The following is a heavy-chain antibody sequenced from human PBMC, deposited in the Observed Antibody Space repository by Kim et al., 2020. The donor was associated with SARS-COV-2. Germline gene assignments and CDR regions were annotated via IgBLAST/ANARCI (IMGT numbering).Heavy chain of an antibody. CDR3: TIAARPDVPDY. J-gene: IGHJ4*02. V-gene: IGHV3-73*01. Sequence: AYAASVKGRLTISRDDSKNTAYLQMNSLKTEDTAVYYCTIAARPDVPDYWGQGTLVTVSS. D-gene: IGHD6-6*01.